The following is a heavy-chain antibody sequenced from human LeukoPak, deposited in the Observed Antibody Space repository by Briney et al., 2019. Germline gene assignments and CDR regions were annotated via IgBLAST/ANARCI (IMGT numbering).Heavy chain of an antibody. J-gene: IGHJ4*02. CDR3: ARDFTPSSSSWYKYYFDY. V-gene: IGHV3-23*01. Sequence: GGSLRLSCAASGFTFSSYAMSWVRQAPGKGLEWVSAISGSGGSTYYADSVKGRFTISRDNAKNSLYLQMNSLRDEDTAVYYCARDFTPSSSSWYKYYFDYWGQGTLVTVSS. D-gene: IGHD6-13*01. CDR2: ISGSGGST. CDR1: GFTFSSYA.